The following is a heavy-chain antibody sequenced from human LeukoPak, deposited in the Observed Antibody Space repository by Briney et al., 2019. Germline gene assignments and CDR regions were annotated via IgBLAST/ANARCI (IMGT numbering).Heavy chain of an antibody. V-gene: IGHV7-4-1*04. D-gene: IGHD3-22*01. CDR2: INTNTGNP. CDR3: ARYYDSSGYLFYFDY. CDR1: GHSFTSYA. J-gene: IGHJ4*02. Sequence: GASVKVSCKASGHSFTSYAMNWVRQAPGQGLEWMGWINTNTGNPTYAQGFTGRFVFSLDTSVRMAYLQISSLKAEDTAVYYCARYYDSSGYLFYFDYWGQGTLVTVSS.